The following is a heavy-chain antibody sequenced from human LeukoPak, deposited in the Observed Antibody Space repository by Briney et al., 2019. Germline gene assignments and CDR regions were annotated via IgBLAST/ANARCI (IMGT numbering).Heavy chain of an antibody. J-gene: IGHJ3*02. CDR3: AQAPGLALNAFDI. CDR2: ISGSGGST. D-gene: IGHD1-14*01. CDR1: GFTFSSYA. V-gene: IGHV3-23*01. Sequence: GGSLGLSCAASGFTFSSYAMSWVRQAPGKGLEWVSAISGSGGSTYYADSVKGRFTISRDNSKNTLYLQMNSLRAEDTAVYYCAQAPGLALNAFDIWGEGTTVTASS.